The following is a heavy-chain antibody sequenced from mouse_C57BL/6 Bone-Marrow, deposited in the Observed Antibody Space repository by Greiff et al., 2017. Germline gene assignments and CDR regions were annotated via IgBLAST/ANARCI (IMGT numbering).Heavy chain of an antibody. CDR3: ALLDY. CDR1: GYTFTSYG. J-gene: IGHJ2*01. V-gene: IGHV1-81*01. CDR2: IYPRSGYT. D-gene: IGHD2-10*01. Sequence: QVQLQQSGAELARPGASVKLSCKASGYTFTSYGISWVKQRTGQGLEWIGEIYPRSGYTYYNEKFKGKATLTADKSSSTAYMELRSLTSEDSAVYFCALLDYWGQGTTLTVSS.